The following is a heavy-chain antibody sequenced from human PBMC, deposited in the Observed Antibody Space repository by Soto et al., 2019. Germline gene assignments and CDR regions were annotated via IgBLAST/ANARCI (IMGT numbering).Heavy chain of an antibody. Sequence: EASVKVSCKASGYTFTSYGISWVRQAPGQGLEWMGWISAYNGNTNYAQKLQGRVTMTTDTSTSTAYMELRSLRSDDTAVYYCARDLHYDFWSGYPSPTSSFDYWGQGTLVTVSS. CDR1: GYTFTSYG. CDR3: ARDLHYDFWSGYPSPTSSFDY. J-gene: IGHJ4*02. CDR2: ISAYNGNT. D-gene: IGHD3-3*01. V-gene: IGHV1-18*01.